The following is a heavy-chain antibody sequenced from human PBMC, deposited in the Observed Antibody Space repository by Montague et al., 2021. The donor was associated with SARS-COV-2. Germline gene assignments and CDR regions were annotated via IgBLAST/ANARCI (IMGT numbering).Heavy chain of an antibody. CDR3: ARVPPCLLLFGGIDY. Sequence: SLRLSCAASGFTFSSYAMHWVRQAPGKGLEWVAVISDDDGNKYYADSVKGRFTISRDNSKNTLYLQMNSLRAEDTAVYYCARVPPCLLLFGGIDYWGQGTLVTVSS. D-gene: IGHD3-10*01. CDR1: GFTFSSYA. V-gene: IGHV3-30-3*01. CDR2: ISDDDGNK. J-gene: IGHJ4*02.